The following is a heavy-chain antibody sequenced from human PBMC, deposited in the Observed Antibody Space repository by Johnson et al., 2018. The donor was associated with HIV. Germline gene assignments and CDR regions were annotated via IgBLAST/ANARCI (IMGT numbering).Heavy chain of an antibody. CDR2: ISYDGSNK. Sequence: VQLVDSGGGVLRPGGSLILSCAASVFTFDDYGMHWVRQAPGKGLEWVAVISYDGSNKYYADSVKGRFNISRDNSKNTLYLQMNSLRAEDTAVYYCSKDQFHKGGGSLVDGFDIWGQGTMVTVSS. J-gene: IGHJ3*02. CDR3: SKDQFHKGGGSLVDGFDI. D-gene: IGHD2-15*01. CDR1: VFTFDDYG. V-gene: IGHV3-30*18.